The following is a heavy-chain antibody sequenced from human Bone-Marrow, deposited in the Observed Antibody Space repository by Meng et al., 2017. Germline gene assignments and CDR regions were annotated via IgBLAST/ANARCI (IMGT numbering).Heavy chain of an antibody. Sequence: ASAKVSCKASGYTFTSYYMHWVRQAPGQGLEWMGIINPSGGSTSYAQKFQGRVTMTRDTSTSTVYMELSSLRSEDTAVYYCARDPLKFGELSYYFDYWGQGTLVTVSS. V-gene: IGHV1-46*01. CDR2: INPSGGST. D-gene: IGHD3-10*01. J-gene: IGHJ4*02. CDR1: GYTFTSYY. CDR3: ARDPLKFGELSYYFDY.